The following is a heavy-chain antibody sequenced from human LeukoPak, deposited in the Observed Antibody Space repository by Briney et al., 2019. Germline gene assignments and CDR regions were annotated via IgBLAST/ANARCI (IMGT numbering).Heavy chain of an antibody. V-gene: IGHV4-59*12. J-gene: IGHJ4*02. CDR2: IYYSGST. D-gene: IGHD3-3*01. Sequence: PSETLSLTCTVSGGSISSNYWSWIRQPPGKGLEWIGYIYYSGSTNYNPSLKSRVTISVDTSKNQFSLKLSSVTAADTAVYYCARLTHSNYDFPDYWGQGTLVTVSS. CDR1: GGSISSNY. CDR3: ARLTHSNYDFPDY.